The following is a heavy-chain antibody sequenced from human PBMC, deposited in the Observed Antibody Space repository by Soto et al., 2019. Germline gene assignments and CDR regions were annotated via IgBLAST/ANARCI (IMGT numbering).Heavy chain of an antibody. CDR2: INSDGSST. CDR1: GFTFSSYW. J-gene: IGHJ4*02. V-gene: IGHV3-74*01. D-gene: IGHD5-12*01. CDR3: ARDPQEMATTSLDY. Sequence: EVQLVESGGGLVQPGRSLRLSCVASGFTFSSYWMHWVRQAPGKGLVWVSRINSDGSSTSYADSVKGRFTISRDNAKNTLYLQMNSLRAEDTAVYYCARDPQEMATTSLDYWGQGTLVTVSS.